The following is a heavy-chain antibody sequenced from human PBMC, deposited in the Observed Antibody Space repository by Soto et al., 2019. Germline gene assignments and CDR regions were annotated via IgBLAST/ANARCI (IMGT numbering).Heavy chain of an antibody. D-gene: IGHD3-22*01. J-gene: IGHJ3*02. Sequence: SETLSLTCTVSGGSISSYYWSWIRQPPGKGLEWIGYIYYSGSTNYNPSLKSRVTISVDTSRNQFSLKLSSVTAADTAVYYCASTYYYDSSGYYPVGAFDIWGQGTMVTVS. V-gene: IGHV4-59*01. CDR3: ASTYYYDSSGYYPVGAFDI. CDR2: IYYSGST. CDR1: GGSISSYY.